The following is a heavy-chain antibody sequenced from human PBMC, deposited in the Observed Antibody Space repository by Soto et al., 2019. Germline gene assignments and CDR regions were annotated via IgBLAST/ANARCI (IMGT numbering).Heavy chain of an antibody. CDR2: IYYSGST. V-gene: IGHV4-39*01. CDR1: SGSISSSSYY. CDR3: ARHHRGLDAFVI. Sequence: SETLSLTCTVSSGSISSSSYYWGWIRQPPGKGLEWIGSIYYSGSTYYNPSLKSRVTISVDTSKNQFSLKLSSVTAADTAVYYCARHHRGLDAFVIWGQGTMVTVSS. D-gene: IGHD3-10*01. J-gene: IGHJ3*02.